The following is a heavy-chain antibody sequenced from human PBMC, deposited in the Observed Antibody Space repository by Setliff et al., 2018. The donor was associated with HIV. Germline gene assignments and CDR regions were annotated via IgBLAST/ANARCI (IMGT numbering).Heavy chain of an antibody. J-gene: IGHJ4*02. Sequence: SETLSLTCTVSGDSITRDYWSWIRQPPGKGLEWIGYIYNSASTSYNPSLKSRVTISVDTSKNQFSLKLSSVTAADTAVYYCARHSPSDYWGQGTLVTVSS. CDR2: IYNSAST. CDR1: GDSITRDY. V-gene: IGHV4-59*08. CDR3: ARHSPSDY.